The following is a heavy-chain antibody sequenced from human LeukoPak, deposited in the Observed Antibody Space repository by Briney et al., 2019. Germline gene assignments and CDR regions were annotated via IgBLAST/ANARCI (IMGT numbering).Heavy chain of an antibody. J-gene: IGHJ5*02. D-gene: IGHD3-22*01. CDR3: ARTRRTYYYDSSGYA. Sequence: SETLSLTCAVYGGSFSGYYWSWIRQPPGKGLEWIGEINHSGSTYYNPSLKSRVTISVDTSKNQFSLKLSSVTAADTAVYYCARTRRTYYYDSSGYAWGQGTLVTVSS. V-gene: IGHV4-34*01. CDR1: GGSFSGYY. CDR2: INHSGST.